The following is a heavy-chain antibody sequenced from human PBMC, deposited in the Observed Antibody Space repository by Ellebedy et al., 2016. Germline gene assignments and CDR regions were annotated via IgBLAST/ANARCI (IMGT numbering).Heavy chain of an antibody. CDR2: VRPSDGST. Sequence: ASVKVSXKASRYTFITYYMHWVRQAPGQGLEWMGIVRPSDGSTTYAQKFQGRVTMTRDTSTSTVYMELNSLRSEDTAVYYCARDWPLGLRGLTEIDHWGQGTLVTVSS. D-gene: IGHD3-10*01. V-gene: IGHV1-46*01. CDR1: RYTFITYY. CDR3: ARDWPLGLRGLTEIDH. J-gene: IGHJ4*02.